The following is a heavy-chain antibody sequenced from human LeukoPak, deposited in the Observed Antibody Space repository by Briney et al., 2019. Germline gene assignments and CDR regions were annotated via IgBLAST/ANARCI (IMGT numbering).Heavy chain of an antibody. Sequence: PSETLSLTCTVSGGSISSSSYYWVWIRQPPGKGLEWIGNIYYSGSTYYNPSLKSRVVISADTSKNQFSLRLSSVTAADTAVYYCARFGNHGTYYYYYYMDVWGKGTTVTVSS. CDR3: ARFGNHGTYYYYYYMDV. D-gene: IGHD4-23*01. CDR2: IYYSGST. CDR1: GGSISSSSYY. V-gene: IGHV4-39*07. J-gene: IGHJ6*03.